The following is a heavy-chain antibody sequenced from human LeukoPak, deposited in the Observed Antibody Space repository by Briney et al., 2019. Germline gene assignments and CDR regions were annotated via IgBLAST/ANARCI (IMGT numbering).Heavy chain of an antibody. CDR1: GGPISSSSYY. Sequence: SETLSLTCTVSGGPISSSSYYWGWIRQPPGKGLEWIGCIYYSGSTYYNPSPKSRVTISVDTSKNQFSLKLSSVTAADTAVYYCASGPITMVRGVIIEYYFDYWGQGTLVTVSS. J-gene: IGHJ4*02. CDR2: IYYSGST. V-gene: IGHV4-39*01. D-gene: IGHD3-10*01. CDR3: ASGPITMVRGVIIEYYFDY.